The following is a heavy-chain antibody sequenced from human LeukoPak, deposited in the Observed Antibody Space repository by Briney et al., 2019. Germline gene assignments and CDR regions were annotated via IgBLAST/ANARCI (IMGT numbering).Heavy chain of an antibody. CDR1: GFTFSSYA. CDR3: ASPPRFRAAPYYYGMDV. CDR2: ISSSGSTI. J-gene: IGHJ6*02. Sequence: SGGSLRLSCAASGFTFSSYAMSWVRQAPGKGLEWVSYISSSGSTIYYADSVKGRFTISRDNAKNSLYLQMNSLRAEDTAVYYCASPPRFRAAPYYYGMDVWGQGTTVTVSS. D-gene: IGHD6-13*01. V-gene: IGHV3-48*04.